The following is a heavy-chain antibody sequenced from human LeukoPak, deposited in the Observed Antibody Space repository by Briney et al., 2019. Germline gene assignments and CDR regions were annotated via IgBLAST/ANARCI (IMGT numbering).Heavy chain of an antibody. V-gene: IGHV6-1*01. D-gene: IGHD3-10*01. CDR1: GDSVSSKTAG. CDR3: ARRRKNYYGSGSYYNAWVQCLDP. J-gene: IGHJ5*02. Sequence: SQTLSLTCAISGDSVSSKTAGWNWIRQSPSRGLEWLGRTYYRSKWYNDDAVSVKGRITINPDTAKNQFSLKLSSVTAADTAVYYCARRRKNYYGSGSYYNAWVQCLDPWGQGTLATVSS. CDR2: TYYRSKWYN.